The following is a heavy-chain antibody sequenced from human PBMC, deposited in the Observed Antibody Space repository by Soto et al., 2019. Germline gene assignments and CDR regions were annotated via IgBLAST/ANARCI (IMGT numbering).Heavy chain of an antibody. Sequence: QVQLVESGGGVVQPGRSLRLSCAASGFTFSSYAMHWVRQAPGEGLEWVAVISYDGSNKYYADSVKGRFTISRDNSKNTLDLQMNSLRAEDKAVYYCASETLDFWSGYQTFNGMDVWGQGTMVTVSS. V-gene: IGHV3-30-3*01. J-gene: IGHJ6*02. CDR3: ASETLDFWSGYQTFNGMDV. CDR1: GFTFSSYA. D-gene: IGHD3-3*01. CDR2: ISYDGSNK.